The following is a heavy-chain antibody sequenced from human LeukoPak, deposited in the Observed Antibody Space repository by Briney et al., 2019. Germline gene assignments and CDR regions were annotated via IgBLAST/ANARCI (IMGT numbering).Heavy chain of an antibody. D-gene: IGHD3-3*01. CDR2: INPNSGGT. CDR1: RYTFTEYF. J-gene: IGHJ4*02. V-gene: IGHV1-2*02. Sequence: GASVKVSCEASRYTFTEYFMHWVRQAPGQGLEWMGWINPNSGGTNYAQKFQGRVTMTRDTSISTAYMELSRLRSDDTAVYYCARAPPLADFWSGYYPYYFDYWGQGTLVTVSS. CDR3: ARAPPLADFWSGYYPYYFDY.